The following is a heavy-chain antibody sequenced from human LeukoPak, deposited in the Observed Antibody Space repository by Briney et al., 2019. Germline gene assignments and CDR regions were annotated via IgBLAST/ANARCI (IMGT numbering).Heavy chain of an antibody. D-gene: IGHD3-22*01. Sequence: RSGWSLRLSCAASGFTFSSYAMSLVRPAPGKGLELVSAISGSGGGTYYADSVKGRFTISRDNSKNTLYLQMNSLRAEDTAVYYCAKDRYYYDTSGYHFDYWGQGTLVTVSS. J-gene: IGHJ4*02. CDR3: AKDRYYYDTSGYHFDY. CDR2: ISGSGGGT. CDR1: GFTFSSYA. V-gene: IGHV3-23*01.